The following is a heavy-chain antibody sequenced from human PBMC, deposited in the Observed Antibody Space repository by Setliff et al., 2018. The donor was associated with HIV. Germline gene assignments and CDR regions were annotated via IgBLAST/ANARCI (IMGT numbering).Heavy chain of an antibody. Sequence: ASVKVSCKASGYTFTTYAMHWVRQAPGQRLEWMGWINAGNGNTKYSQKFQGRVTMTRDTSTSTVYMELSSLRPEDTAVYYCASCGGYSRNFYGMDVWGQGTTVTVSS. CDR1: GYTFTTYA. J-gene: IGHJ6*02. CDR2: INAGNGNT. V-gene: IGHV1-3*01. CDR3: ASCGGYSRNFYGMDV. D-gene: IGHD6-25*01.